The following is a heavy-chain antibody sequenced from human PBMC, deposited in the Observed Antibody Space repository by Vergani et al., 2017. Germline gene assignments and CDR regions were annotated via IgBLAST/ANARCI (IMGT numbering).Heavy chain of an antibody. CDR1: GYTFTNYY. J-gene: IGHJ4*02. CDR3: ARPHGEILPPNPQRLDY. CDR2: INPSGGST. Sequence: QVLLVQSGAEVKKPGASVRVSCKTSGYTFTNYYIHWVRQAPGQGLEWMGIINPSGGSTTYAQQFQGRLTMTRDTSRSTVYMDLSNLRSEDTAVYYCARPHGEILPPNPQRLDYWGQGTLVTVSA. D-gene: IGHD4-17*01. V-gene: IGHV1-46*03.